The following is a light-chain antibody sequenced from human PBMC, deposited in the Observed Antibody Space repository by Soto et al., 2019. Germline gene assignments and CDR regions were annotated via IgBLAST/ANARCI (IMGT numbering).Light chain of an antibody. J-gene: IGKJ2*01. Sequence: DIVMTQSPDFLAVSLGERATINCKSSQSVLSNSNNKNYLAWYQQKAGQPPKLLIYWASTRESGVPDRLSGSGSVTDFTLTISSLQAEDVAVYDCQQYYSSPYTFGQGTKVEIK. CDR3: QQYYSSPYT. CDR2: WAS. V-gene: IGKV4-1*01. CDR1: QSVLSNSNNKNY.